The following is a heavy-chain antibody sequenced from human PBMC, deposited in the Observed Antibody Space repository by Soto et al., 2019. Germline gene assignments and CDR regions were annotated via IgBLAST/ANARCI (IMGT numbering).Heavy chain of an antibody. CDR1: GGSFSGYY. J-gene: IGHJ3*02. V-gene: IGHV4-34*01. Sequence: SETMSLTCAVYGGSFSGYYWSWIRQPPGKGLEWIGEINHSGSTNYNPSLKSRVTISVDTSKNQFSLKLSSVTAADTAVYYCARLVPEVTTVTNVFDIWGQGTMVTVSS. CDR3: ARLVPEVTTVTNVFDI. D-gene: IGHD4-17*01. CDR2: INHSGST.